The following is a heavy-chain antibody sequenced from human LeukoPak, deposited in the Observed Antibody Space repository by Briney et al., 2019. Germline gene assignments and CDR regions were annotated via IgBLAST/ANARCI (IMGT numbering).Heavy chain of an antibody. J-gene: IGHJ3*02. CDR2: ISYDGSNT. CDR3: AKDLREYSSSPRNAFDI. D-gene: IGHD6-6*01. Sequence: GGSLRPSCAASGFTFSSYAMHWVRQAPGKGLEWVAVISYDGSNTYYADSVKGRFTISRDNSKNTLYLQMNSLRAEDTAVYYCAKDLREYSSSPRNAFDIWGQGTMVTVSS. V-gene: IGHV3-30*04. CDR1: GFTFSSYA.